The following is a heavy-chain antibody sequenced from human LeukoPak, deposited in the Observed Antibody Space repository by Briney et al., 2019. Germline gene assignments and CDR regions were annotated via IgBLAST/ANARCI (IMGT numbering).Heavy chain of an antibody. CDR1: GFTFSSYG. CDR3: AKGSRIAAAGTVYFDY. D-gene: IGHD6-13*01. CDR2: IRYDGSNK. J-gene: IGHJ4*02. V-gene: IGHV3-30*02. Sequence: GGSLRLSCAASGFTFSSYGMHWVRQAPGKGLEWVAFIRYDGSNKYYADSVKGRFTISRDNSKNTLYLQMNSLRAEDTAVYYCAKGSRIAAAGTVYFDYWGQGTLVTVPS.